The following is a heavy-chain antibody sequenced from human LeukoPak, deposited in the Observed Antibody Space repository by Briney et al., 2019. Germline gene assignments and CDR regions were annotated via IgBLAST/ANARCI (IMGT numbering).Heavy chain of an antibody. J-gene: IGHJ4*02. CDR2: VSGSGGTT. Sequence: GGSLRLSCAASGFTFNSFAVSWVRQAPGKGLEWVSTVSGSGGTTYYPDSVKGRFTISRDNAKNTLYLQMNSLRAEDTAVYYCARDEGYSSGWYYCLGYWGQGTLVTVSS. CDR3: ARDEGYSSGWYYCLGY. V-gene: IGHV3-23*01. CDR1: GFTFNSFA. D-gene: IGHD6-19*01.